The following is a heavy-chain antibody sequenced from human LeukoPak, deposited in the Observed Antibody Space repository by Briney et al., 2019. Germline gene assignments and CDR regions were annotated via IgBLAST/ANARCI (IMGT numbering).Heavy chain of an antibody. Sequence: SETLSLTCAVYGGSFSDYYWSWIRQPPGRGLEWVGEVIQSGSANHNPSLKSRVTISLDTSKNQFSLKLSSVTAADTAVYYCARAAYSAGWYGDFDSWGQGTLVTVSS. V-gene: IGHV4-34*12. CDR1: GGSFSDYY. D-gene: IGHD6-19*01. J-gene: IGHJ4*02. CDR2: VIQSGSA. CDR3: ARAAYSAGWYGDFDS.